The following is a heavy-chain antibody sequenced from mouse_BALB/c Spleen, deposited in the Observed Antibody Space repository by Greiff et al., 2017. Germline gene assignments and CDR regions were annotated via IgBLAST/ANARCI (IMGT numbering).Heavy chain of an antibody. CDR3: VRLYYGNPFAY. J-gene: IGHJ3*01. CDR1: GFTFNTYA. Sequence: EVQLVESGGGLVQPKGSLKLSCVASGFTFNTYAMNWVRQAPGKGLEWVARIRSKSNNYATYYADSVKDRFTISRDDSQSMLYLQMNNLKTEDTAMYYCVRLYYGNPFAYWGQGTLVTVSA. CDR2: IRSKSNNYAT. D-gene: IGHD2-1*01. V-gene: IGHV10-1*02.